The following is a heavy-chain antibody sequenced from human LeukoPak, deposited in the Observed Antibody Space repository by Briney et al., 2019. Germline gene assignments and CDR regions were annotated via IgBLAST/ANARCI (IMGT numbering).Heavy chain of an antibody. D-gene: IGHD3-22*01. Sequence: PGGSLRLSCAASGFTFSSYWMSWDRQAPGKGREWVANIKQDGREKYYVDSVKGRFTISRDNAKNSLYLQMNSLRAEDTAVYYCARASSSGYYYWGSDAFDIWGQGTMVTVSS. J-gene: IGHJ3*02. CDR1: GFTFSSYW. V-gene: IGHV3-7*01. CDR2: IKQDGREK. CDR3: ARASSSGYYYWGSDAFDI.